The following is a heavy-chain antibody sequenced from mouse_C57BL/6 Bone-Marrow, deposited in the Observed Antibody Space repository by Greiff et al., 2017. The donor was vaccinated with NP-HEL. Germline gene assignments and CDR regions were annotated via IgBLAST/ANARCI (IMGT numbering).Heavy chain of an antibody. D-gene: IGHD1-1*01. CDR2: INYDGSST. V-gene: IGHV5-16*01. CDR3: ARGPAYYYGSSFDY. CDR1: GFTFSDYY. J-gene: IGHJ2*01. Sequence: DVKLVESEGGLVQPGSSMKLSCTASGFTFSDYYMAWVRQVPEKGLEWVANINYDGSSTYYLDSLKSRFIISRDNAKNILYLQMSSLKSEDTATYYCARGPAYYYGSSFDYWGQGTTLTVSS.